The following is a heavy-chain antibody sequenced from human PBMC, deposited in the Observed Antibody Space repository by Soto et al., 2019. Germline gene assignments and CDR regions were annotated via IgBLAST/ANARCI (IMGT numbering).Heavy chain of an antibody. Sequence: PSETLSLTCTVSGGSVSSGSYYWSWIRQPPGKGLEWIGYIYYSGSTNYNPSLKSRVTISVDTSKNQFSLKLSSVTAADTAVYYCARVITMVRGVIMLSAFDIWGQGTMVTVSS. CDR3: ARVITMVRGVIMLSAFDI. CDR1: GGSVSSGSYY. V-gene: IGHV4-61*01. J-gene: IGHJ3*02. D-gene: IGHD3-10*01. CDR2: IYYSGST.